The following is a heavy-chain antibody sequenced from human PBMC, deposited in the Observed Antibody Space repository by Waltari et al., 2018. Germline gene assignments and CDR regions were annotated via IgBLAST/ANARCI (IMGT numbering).Heavy chain of an antibody. Sequence: QVQLVQSGAEVKKPGASVKVSCQASGGPFSSYAISWVRQDPGQGLEWMGGIIPILGIANYAQKFQGRVTITADKSTSTAYMELSSLRSEDTAVYYCARNGRLLSTSGWFDPWAQGTLVTVSS. CDR2: IIPILGIA. CDR3: ARNGRLLSTSGWFDP. V-gene: IGHV1-69*10. J-gene: IGHJ5*02. CDR1: GGPFSSYA. D-gene: IGHD3-16*01.